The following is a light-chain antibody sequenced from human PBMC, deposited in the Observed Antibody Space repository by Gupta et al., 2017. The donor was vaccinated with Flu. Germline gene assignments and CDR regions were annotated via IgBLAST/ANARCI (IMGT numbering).Light chain of an antibody. CDR3: QVWDSGSDHPGV. Sequence: SYVLTQSPSVSVAPGQTATITCGGDKIGGKSVHWYQQKPGQAPELVVYDNTDRASGIPDRFSGSNSGNTATLTITRVEAGDEAGYYCQVWDSGSDHPGVFGGGTKLTVL. CDR2: DNT. J-gene: IGLJ3*02. CDR1: KIGGKS. V-gene: IGLV3-21*02.